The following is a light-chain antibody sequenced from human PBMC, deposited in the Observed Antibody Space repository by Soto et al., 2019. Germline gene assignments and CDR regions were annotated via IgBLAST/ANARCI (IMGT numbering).Light chain of an antibody. Sequence: QSVLTQVASVSRSPGQSITITCTGTSSDVGGYKSASWYQQHPGKAPKLLIYNVSNRPSGISDRFSGSWSGDTASLTISGLQAEDEADYYCSSYTSTSTYVFATGTKVPVL. J-gene: IGLJ1*01. V-gene: IGLV2-14*03. CDR2: NVS. CDR1: SSDVGGYKS. CDR3: SSYTSTSTYV.